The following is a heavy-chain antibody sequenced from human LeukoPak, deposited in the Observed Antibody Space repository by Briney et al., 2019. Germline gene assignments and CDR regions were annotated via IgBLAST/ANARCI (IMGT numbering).Heavy chain of an antibody. J-gene: IGHJ4*02. CDR1: EFTFSSHD. D-gene: IGHD4-17*01. CDR3: TRLALVTTSGAFSDY. V-gene: IGHV3-23*01. CDR2: IVHIGTGT. Sequence: GGSLRLSCAASEFTFSSHDMRWVRQAPGKGLEWVSSIVHIGTGTYYADSVKGRFTISRDNSKNTLFPQMNSLSAEDTAVYYCTRLALVTTSGAFSDYWGQGTLVTVSS.